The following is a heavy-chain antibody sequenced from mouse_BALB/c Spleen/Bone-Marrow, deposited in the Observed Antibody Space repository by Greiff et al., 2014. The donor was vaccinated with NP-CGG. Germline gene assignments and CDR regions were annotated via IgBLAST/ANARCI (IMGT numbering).Heavy chain of an antibody. CDR2: IRNKAKGYTT. CDR3: ARDINYDIYRYFDV. J-gene: IGHJ1*01. V-gene: IGHV7-3*02. D-gene: IGHD2-4*01. Sequence: EVKLVESGGGLVQPGGSLRLSCAISGFTFTDYYMSWVRQPPGKALEWLGFIRNKAKGYTTEYSASVKGRFTISRDNSQSILYLQMNTLRAEDSATYYCARDINYDIYRYFDVWGAGTTVTVSS. CDR1: GFTFTDYY.